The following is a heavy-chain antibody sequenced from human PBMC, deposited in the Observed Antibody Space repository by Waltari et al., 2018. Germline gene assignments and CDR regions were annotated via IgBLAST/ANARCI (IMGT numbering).Heavy chain of an antibody. J-gene: IGHJ6*02. V-gene: IGHV1-69*09. Sequence: QVQLVQSGAEVKKPGSSVKVSCQASGGTFSSYAISWVRQAPGQGLEWMGRIIPILGIANYAQKFQGRVTITADKSTSTAYMELSSLRSEDTAVYYCARVINGMDVWGQGTTVTVSS. D-gene: IGHD3-10*01. CDR1: GGTFSSYA. CDR3: ARVINGMDV. CDR2: IIPILGIA.